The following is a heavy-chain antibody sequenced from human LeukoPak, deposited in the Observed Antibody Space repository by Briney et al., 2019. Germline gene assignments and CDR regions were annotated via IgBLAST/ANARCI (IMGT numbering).Heavy chain of an antibody. CDR2: IFHSGST. CDR3: AGEYSSGWRFDY. Sequence: SETLSLTCAVSGGSISSGGYSWSWIRQPPGTGLELIGYIFHSGSTYYNPSLKSRVTISVDRSKNQFSLKLSSVTAADTAVYYCAGEYSSGWRFDYWGQGTLVTVSS. CDR1: GGSISSGGYS. J-gene: IGHJ4*02. V-gene: IGHV4-30-2*01. D-gene: IGHD6-19*01.